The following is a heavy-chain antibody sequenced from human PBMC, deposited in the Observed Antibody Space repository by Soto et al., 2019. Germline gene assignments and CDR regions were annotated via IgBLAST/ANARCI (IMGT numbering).Heavy chain of an antibody. CDR3: ARRAEMAQLGAFDI. CDR1: GGSISSSSYY. J-gene: IGHJ3*02. Sequence: QLQLQESGPGLVKPSETLSLTCTVSGGSISSSSYYWGWIRQPPGKGLEWIGSIYYSGSTYYNPSLKSRVTISVDTSKNQFSLKLSSVTAADTAVYYCARRAEMAQLGAFDIWGQGTMVTVSS. CDR2: IYYSGST. D-gene: IGHD1-1*01. V-gene: IGHV4-39*01.